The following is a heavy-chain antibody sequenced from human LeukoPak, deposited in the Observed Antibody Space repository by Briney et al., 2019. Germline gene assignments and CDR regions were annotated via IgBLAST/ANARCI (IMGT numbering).Heavy chain of an antibody. CDR1: GSAFSGYW. V-gene: IGHV3-74*01. CDR3: ARDTGWYFDL. D-gene: IGHD4-17*01. J-gene: IGHJ2*01. CDR2: ITGDGSST. Sequence: GGSLRLSCAASGSAFSGYWMHWVRQPPGKGLVWVSRITGDGSSTTYADSVKGRFTISRDNAKNTLYPQMISLRAEDTAVYYCARDTGWYFDLWGRGTLVTVSS.